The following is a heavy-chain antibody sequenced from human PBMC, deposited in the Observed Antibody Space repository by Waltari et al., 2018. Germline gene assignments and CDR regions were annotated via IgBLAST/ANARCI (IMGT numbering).Heavy chain of an antibody. D-gene: IGHD6-13*01. CDR3: ARVMAAAGTDAFDI. J-gene: IGHJ3*02. Sequence: QVQLQQWGAGLLKPSETLSLTCAVYGGSFSGYSWSWIRPPPGKGLEWSGAINKRGRYTHHPSLKSRVTRSVDTSKNQFSLKLSSVTAADTAVYYCARVMAAAGTDAFDIWGQGTMVTVSS. V-gene: IGHV4-34*01. CDR1: GGSFSGYS. CDR2: INKRGRY.